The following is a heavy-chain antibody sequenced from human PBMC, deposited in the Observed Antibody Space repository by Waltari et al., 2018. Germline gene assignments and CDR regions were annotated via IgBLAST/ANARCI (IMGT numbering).Heavy chain of an antibody. CDR1: GDRVSGNRVA. V-gene: IGHV6-1*01. J-gene: IGHJ5*02. CDR3: ARDIGDGVNGWHDP. D-gene: IGHD2-15*01. CDR2: TYYRSKWSN. Sequence: QVQLQQSGPGLVKPSQTLSVTCAISGDRVSGNRVAWAWSRQSPSRGLEWLGRTYYRSKWSNDYAVAVKSRITINPDTSKNQFSLQLNSVTPEDTAVYYCARDIGDGVNGWHDPWGQGTLVIVSS.